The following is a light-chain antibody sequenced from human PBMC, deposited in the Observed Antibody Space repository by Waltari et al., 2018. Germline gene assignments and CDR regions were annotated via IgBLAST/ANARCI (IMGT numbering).Light chain of an antibody. V-gene: IGLV3-1*01. Sequence: SYELTQPPSVSVSPGQTASITCSGHKMGDKFACWYQQKPGQSPVLVIYQSTKRPSGIPDRFSCSNAGNTATLTICGTQAMDEADYYCQAWDTITGGVFGGGTKLTVL. J-gene: IGLJ2*01. CDR1: KMGDKF. CDR2: QST. CDR3: QAWDTITGGV.